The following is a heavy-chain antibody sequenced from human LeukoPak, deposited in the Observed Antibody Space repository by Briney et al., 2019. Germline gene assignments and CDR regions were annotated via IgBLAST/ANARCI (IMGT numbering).Heavy chain of an antibody. CDR1: GGTFSSYA. J-gene: IGHJ6*03. D-gene: IGHD2-2*01. V-gene: IGHV1-69*13. CDR2: IIPIFGTA. CDR3: ARVPASYYYMDV. Sequence: ASVKVSCKASGGTFSSYAISWVRQAPGQGLEWMGGIIPIFGTANYAQKFQGRVTITADESTSTAYMELSSLRSEDTAVYYCARVPASYYYMDVWGKGTTVTVSS.